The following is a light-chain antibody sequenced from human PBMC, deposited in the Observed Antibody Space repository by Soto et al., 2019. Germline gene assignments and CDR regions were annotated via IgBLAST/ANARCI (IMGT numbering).Light chain of an antibody. Sequence: AIRMTQSPSSLSASTGDRVTITCRASQGISSYLAWYQQKPGKAPKLLIYAASTLQSVVPSRFSGSGSGTDFTLTISCLQSEDFATYYCQQYYSYPLFGPGTKVDIK. CDR1: QGISSY. CDR2: AAS. J-gene: IGKJ3*01. CDR3: QQYYSYPL. V-gene: IGKV1-8*01.